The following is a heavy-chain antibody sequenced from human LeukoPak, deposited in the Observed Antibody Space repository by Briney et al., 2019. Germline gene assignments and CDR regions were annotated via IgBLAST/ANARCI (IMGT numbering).Heavy chain of an antibody. CDR2: ISSSSSYT. CDR3: SRSGDGKDYLDS. V-gene: IGHV3-11*03. D-gene: IGHD2-21*02. J-gene: IGHJ4*02. Sequence: KPGGSLRLSCAAPGFNFSDYYMSWIRQAPGKGLEWVSYISSSSSYTNYADSVKGRFTISRDNAKNSLYLQMNSLETEDTAVYYCSRSGDGKDYLDSWSQGTLVTVSS. CDR1: GFNFSDYY.